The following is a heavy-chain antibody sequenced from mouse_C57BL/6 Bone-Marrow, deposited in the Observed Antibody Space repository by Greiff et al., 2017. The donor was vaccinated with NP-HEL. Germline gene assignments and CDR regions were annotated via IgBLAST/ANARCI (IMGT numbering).Heavy chain of an antibody. CDR1: GYTFTSYW. V-gene: IGHV1-64*01. D-gene: IGHD2-14*01. J-gene: IGHJ3*01. Sequence: VQLHQPGAELVKPGASVKLSCKASGYTFTSYWMPWVKQRPGQGLEWIGMIHPNSGSTNYNEKFKSKATLTGDKSSRTAYMQLRSLTCEDSAVYYCAGIGFAWFAYWGQGTLGTVSA. CDR3: AGIGFAWFAY. CDR2: IHPNSGST.